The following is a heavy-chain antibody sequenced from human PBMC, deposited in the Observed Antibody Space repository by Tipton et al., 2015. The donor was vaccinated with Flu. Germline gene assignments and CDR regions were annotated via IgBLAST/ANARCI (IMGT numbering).Heavy chain of an antibody. CDR2: IYYSGST. CDR1: GGSSSSGGYY. CDR3: ARELVVVATIDY. J-gene: IGHJ4*02. V-gene: IGHV4-31*02. D-gene: IGHD2-15*01. Sequence: LRLSCTVSGGSSSSGGYYWSWIRQHPGKGLEWIGYIYYSGSTYYNPSLKSRVTISVDTSKNQFSLKLSSVTAADTAVYYCARELVVVATIDYWGQGTLVTVSS.